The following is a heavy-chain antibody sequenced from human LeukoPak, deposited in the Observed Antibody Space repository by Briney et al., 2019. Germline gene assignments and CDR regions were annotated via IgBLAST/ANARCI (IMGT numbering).Heavy chain of an antibody. J-gene: IGHJ3*02. CDR2: IYYSGST. CDR1: GGSISSYY. V-gene: IGHV4-59*01. CDR3: ASLPYCSSTSCYLNAFDI. D-gene: IGHD2-2*01. Sequence: SETLSLTCTVSGGSISSYYWSWIRQPPGKGLEWIGYIYYSGSTNYSPSLKSRVTISVDTSKNQFSLKPSSVTAADTAVYYCASLPYCSSTSCYLNAFDIWGQGTMVTVSS.